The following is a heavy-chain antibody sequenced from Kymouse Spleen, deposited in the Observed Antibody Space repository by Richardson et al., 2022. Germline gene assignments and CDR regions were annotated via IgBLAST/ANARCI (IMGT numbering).Heavy chain of an antibody. J-gene: IGHJ6*02. CDR2: INPSGGST. CDR1: GYTFTSYY. CDR3: ARERGGYYYYYGMDV. D-gene: IGHD1-26*01,IGHD2-15*01,IGHD2-21*02. Sequence: QVQLVQSGAEVKKPGASVKVSCKASGYTFTSYYMHWVRQAPGQGLEWMGIINPSGGSTSYAQKFQGRVTMTRDTSTSTVYMELSSLRSEDTAVYYCARERGGYYYYYGMDVWGQGTTVTVSS. V-gene: IGHV1-46*03.